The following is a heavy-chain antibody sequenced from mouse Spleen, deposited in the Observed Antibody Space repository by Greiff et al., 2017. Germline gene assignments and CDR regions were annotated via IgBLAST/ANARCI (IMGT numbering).Heavy chain of an antibody. V-gene: IGHV1-53*01. Sequence: QVQLQQPGTELVKPGASVKLSCKASGYTFTSYWMHWVKQRPGQGLEWIGNINPSNGGTNYNEKFKSKATLAVDKSSSTAYMQLSSLTSEDSAVCDCARKGRYGGFDYWGQGTTLTVSS. CDR2: INPSNGGT. J-gene: IGHJ2*01. CDR1: GYTFTSYW. CDR3: ARKGRYGGFDY. D-gene: IGHD2-14*01.